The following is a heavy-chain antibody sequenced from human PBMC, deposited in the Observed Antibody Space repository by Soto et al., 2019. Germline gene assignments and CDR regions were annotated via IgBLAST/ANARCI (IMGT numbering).Heavy chain of an antibody. CDR2: IYYSGST. CDR3: ARHTDYGDYAGGMDV. V-gene: IGHV4-39*01. Sequence: QLQLQESGPGLVKPSEPLSLTCTVPVGSISSSSYYWGWIRQPPGKGLEWIGSIYYSGSTYYNPSLKNRVTISVDTSKNQFSLKLSSVTAADTAVYYCARHTDYGDYAGGMDVWGQGTTVTVSS. J-gene: IGHJ6*02. CDR1: VGSISSSSYY. D-gene: IGHD4-17*01.